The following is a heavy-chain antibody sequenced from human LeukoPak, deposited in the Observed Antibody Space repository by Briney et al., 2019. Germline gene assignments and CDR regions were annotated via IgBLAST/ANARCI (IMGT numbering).Heavy chain of an antibody. CDR3: ARGVFGASVRRFRIYYYGMDV. CDR1: GYTFTNYY. V-gene: IGHV1-46*01. CDR2: INPTSGST. D-gene: IGHD3-16*01. Sequence: GASVKVSCKASGYTFTNYYIHWVRQAPGQGLEWMGIINPTSGSTNYAQKFQVRVTMTRDTSTSTVYMELSSLRSEDTAVYYCARGVFGASVRRFRIYYYGMDVWGQGTTVTVSS. J-gene: IGHJ6*02.